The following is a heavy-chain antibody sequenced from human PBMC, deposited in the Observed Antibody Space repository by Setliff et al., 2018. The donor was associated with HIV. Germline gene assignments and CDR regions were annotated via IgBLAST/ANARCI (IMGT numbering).Heavy chain of an antibody. D-gene: IGHD1-7*01. J-gene: IGHJ4*02. CDR2: IGNSGDST. Sequence: GSLRLSCTFYGFTFRIYAMSWVRQAPGKGLEWVSTIGNSGDSTYYADSVKGRFTISRDNSKNTLYLQMNSLRSDDTAVYYCARVWDWNYDLGYWGQGTLVTVSS. CDR3: ARVWDWNYDLGY. CDR1: GFTFRIYA. V-gene: IGHV3-23*01.